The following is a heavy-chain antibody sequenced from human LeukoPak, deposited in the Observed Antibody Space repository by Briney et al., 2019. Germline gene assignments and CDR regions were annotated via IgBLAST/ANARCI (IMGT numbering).Heavy chain of an antibody. CDR3: AHRLDQRTNWNYGNFDY. CDR1: GFSLTTGGVG. Sequence: SGPTLLKPTQTLTLTCTFSGFSLTTGGVGVGWIRQPPGKALEWLALIYWDDDKRYSPSLRNRLSITKDTSKNQVVLTMTNVDPVDTATYYCAHRLDQRTNWNYGNFDYWGQGTLVTVSS. CDR2: IYWDDDK. V-gene: IGHV2-5*02. J-gene: IGHJ4*02. D-gene: IGHD1-7*01.